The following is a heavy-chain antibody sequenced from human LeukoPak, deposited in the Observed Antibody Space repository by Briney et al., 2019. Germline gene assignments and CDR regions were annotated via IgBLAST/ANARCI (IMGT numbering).Heavy chain of an antibody. CDR3: ARTPQGDNYFDY. CDR1: GGSINNYY. D-gene: IGHD3-9*01. V-gene: IGHV4-4*07. J-gene: IGHJ4*02. Sequence: SETLSLTCTVSGGSINNYYWTWIRQPAGKGLEWIGRIYSSGKTNYNPSLKSRVTMSVDTPNNQLSLMMTSVTAADTAVSYCARTPQGDNYFDYWGQGHLVTVSS. CDR2: IYSSGKT.